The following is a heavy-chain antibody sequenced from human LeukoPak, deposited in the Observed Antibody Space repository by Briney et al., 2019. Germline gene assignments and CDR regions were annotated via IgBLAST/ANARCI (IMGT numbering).Heavy chain of an antibody. J-gene: IGHJ4*02. V-gene: IGHV3-21*01. D-gene: IGHD3-22*01. Sequence: GGSLRLSCAASGFTFSTYSMNWVRQAPGKGLEWVSSISSSSSYIYYADSVKGRFTISRDNAKNSLYLQMNSLRAEDTAVYYCARDRDYYDSSGLRSGDYWGQGTLVTVSS. CDR1: GFTFSTYS. CDR3: ARDRDYYDSSGLRSGDY. CDR2: ISSSSSYI.